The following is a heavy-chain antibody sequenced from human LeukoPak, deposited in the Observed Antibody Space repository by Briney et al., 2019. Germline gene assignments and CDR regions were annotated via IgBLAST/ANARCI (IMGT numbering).Heavy chain of an antibody. CDR3: AKGDFDILTWTDY. CDR2: ISYDGSNK. Sequence: PGGSLRLSCAASGFTFSSYGMHWVRQAPGKGLERVAVISYDGSNKYYTDSVKGRFTVSRDNSENTLYLQMNSLRHEDTAVYYCAKGDFDILTWTDYWGQGTLVTVSS. V-gene: IGHV3-30*18. D-gene: IGHD3-9*01. CDR1: GFTFSSYG. J-gene: IGHJ4*02.